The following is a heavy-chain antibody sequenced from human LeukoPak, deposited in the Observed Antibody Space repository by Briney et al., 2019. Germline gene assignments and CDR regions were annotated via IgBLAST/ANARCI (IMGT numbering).Heavy chain of an antibody. D-gene: IGHD3-10*01. CDR2: IYHSGST. CDR3: ARGAGNMVRGTRQAYYFDY. V-gene: IGHV4-30-2*01. J-gene: IGHJ4*02. Sequence: SETLSLTCTVSGGSISSGGYSWSWIRQPPGKGLEWIGYIYHSGSTYYNPSLKSRVTISVDRSKNQFSLKLSSVTAADTAVYYCARGAGNMVRGTRQAYYFDYWGQGTLVTVSS. CDR1: GGSISSGGYS.